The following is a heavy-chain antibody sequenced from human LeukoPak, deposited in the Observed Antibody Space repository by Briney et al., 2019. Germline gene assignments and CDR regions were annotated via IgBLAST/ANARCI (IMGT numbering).Heavy chain of an antibody. CDR3: ASSPPYCSSTSCYLGAFDI. CDR2: IYNGGST. D-gene: IGHD2-2*01. V-gene: IGHV3-66*02. J-gene: IGHJ3*02. Sequence: PGGSLRLSCAASGFTFSGYPMSWVRQAPGKGLEWVSVIYNGGSTYYADSVKGRFTISRDNSKNTLYLQMNSLRAEDTAVYYCASSPPYCSSTSCYLGAFDIWGQGTMVTVSS. CDR1: GFTFSGYP.